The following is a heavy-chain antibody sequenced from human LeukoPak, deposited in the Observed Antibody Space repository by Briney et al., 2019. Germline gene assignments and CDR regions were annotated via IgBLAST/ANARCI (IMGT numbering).Heavy chain of an antibody. J-gene: IGHJ5*02. V-gene: IGHV1-8*01. CDR2: MNPNSGNT. CDR3: ARVLRISRSYRFDP. D-gene: IGHD1-14*01. CDR1: GYTFTSYE. Sequence: ASVKVSCKASGYTFTSYEINWVRQATGQGLEWMGWMNPNSGNTGYAQKFQGRVTMTRNTSISTAYMELSSLRSEDTAVYYCARVLRISRSYRFDPWGQGTLVTVSS.